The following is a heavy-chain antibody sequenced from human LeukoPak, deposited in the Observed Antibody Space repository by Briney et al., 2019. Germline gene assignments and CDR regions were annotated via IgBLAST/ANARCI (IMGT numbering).Heavy chain of an antibody. CDR1: GFTFSSYD. J-gene: IGHJ4*02. V-gene: IGHV3-23*01. D-gene: IGHD6-25*01. Sequence: GGSLRLSCAASGFTFSSYDMSWVRQAPGKGLEWVSGISGDGDSAYYADSVKGRFTVSRDISKNTPYLQMSSLRAEDTAVYYCLLAARDYWGQGTLVTVSS. CDR3: LLAARDY. CDR2: ISGDGDSA.